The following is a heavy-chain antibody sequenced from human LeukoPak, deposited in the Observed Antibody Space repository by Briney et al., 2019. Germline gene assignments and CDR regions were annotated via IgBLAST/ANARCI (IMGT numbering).Heavy chain of an antibody. CDR2: IYYSGST. Sequence: SETLSLTCTVSGGAISSSSYYWGWIRQPPGKGLEWIGSIYYSGSTYYNPSLKSRVTISVDTSKNQFSLKLSSVTAADTAVYYCARLGLTNWFDPWGQGTLVTVSS. V-gene: IGHV4-39*01. J-gene: IGHJ5*02. D-gene: IGHD4/OR15-4a*01. CDR1: GGAISSSSYY. CDR3: ARLGLTNWFDP.